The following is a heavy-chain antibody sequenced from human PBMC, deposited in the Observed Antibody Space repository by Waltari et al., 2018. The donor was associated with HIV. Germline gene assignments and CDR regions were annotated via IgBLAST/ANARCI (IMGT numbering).Heavy chain of an antibody. CDR2: ISGRGCST. CDR1: GFTFSSYA. J-gene: IGHJ5*02. V-gene: IGHV3-23*01. CDR3: AKGGIVVVVAAFNWFDP. D-gene: IGHD2-15*01. Sequence: EVQLLESGGGLVQPGGSLRLSCAASGFTFSSYAMSWVRQAPGKGREWVSAISGRGCSTYSADPVKGRFTISRDNSKNTLYLQMNSLRAEDTAVYYCAKGGIVVVVAAFNWFDPWGQGTLVTVSS.